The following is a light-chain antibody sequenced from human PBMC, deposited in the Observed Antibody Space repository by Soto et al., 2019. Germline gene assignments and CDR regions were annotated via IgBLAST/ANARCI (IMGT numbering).Light chain of an antibody. CDR1: QSVSSN. J-gene: IGKJ1*01. CDR3: QQYGRSPWT. V-gene: IGKV3-20*01. CDR2: GAS. Sequence: EIVMTQSPATLSVSPGERATLSCRASQSVSSNLAWYQQKPGQAPRLLIHGASSRATGIPARFSGSGSGTDFTLTISRLEPEDVAVYYCQQYGRSPWTFGQGTKVDIK.